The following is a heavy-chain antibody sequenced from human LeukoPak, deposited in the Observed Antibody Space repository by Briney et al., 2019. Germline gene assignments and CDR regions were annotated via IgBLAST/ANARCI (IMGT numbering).Heavy chain of an antibody. CDR1: GGTFSSYA. CDR3: ARGYCTNGVCYTWDMPYYFDY. V-gene: IGHV1-69*06. D-gene: IGHD2-8*01. CDR2: IIPIFGTA. Sequence: ASVKVSCKVSGGTFSSYAISWVRQAPGQGLEWMGGIIPIFGTANYAQKFQGRVTITADKSTSTAYMELSSLRSEDTAVYYCARGYCTNGVCYTWDMPYYFDYWGQGTLVTVSS. J-gene: IGHJ4*02.